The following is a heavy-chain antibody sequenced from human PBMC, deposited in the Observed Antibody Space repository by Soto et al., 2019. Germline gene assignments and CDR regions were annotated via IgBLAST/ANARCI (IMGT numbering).Heavy chain of an antibody. CDR3: ARGRYSSSWYNYYYGMDV. CDR2: IIPIFGTA. Sequence: GASVKVSCKASGGTFSSYAISWVRQAPGQGLEWMGGIIPIFGTANYAQKFQGRVTITADESTSTAYMELSSLRSEDTAVYYCARGRYSSSWYNYYYGMDVWGQGTTVTV. J-gene: IGHJ6*02. D-gene: IGHD6-13*01. CDR1: GGTFSSYA. V-gene: IGHV1-69*13.